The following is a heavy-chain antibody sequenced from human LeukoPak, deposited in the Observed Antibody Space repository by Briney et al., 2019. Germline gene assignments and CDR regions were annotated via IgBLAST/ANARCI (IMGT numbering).Heavy chain of an antibody. CDR3: ARGGGLDV. Sequence: GGSLRLSCAASGFTFSRYWITWVRQAPGKGLEWVANIKEDGSKKNYVDSVKGRFTISRDNAKNSLYLQMNSLRAEDTAVYYCARGGGLDVWGQGATVTVSS. CDR1: GFTFSRYW. CDR2: IKEDGSKK. V-gene: IGHV3-7*03. J-gene: IGHJ6*02. D-gene: IGHD3-16*01.